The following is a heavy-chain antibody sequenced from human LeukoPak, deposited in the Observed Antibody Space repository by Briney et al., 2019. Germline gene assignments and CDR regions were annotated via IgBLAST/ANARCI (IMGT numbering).Heavy chain of an antibody. V-gene: IGHV3-53*04. CDR3: ARGYGMDV. CDR2: IYSGGST. CDR1: GFTFSNYS. J-gene: IGHJ6*02. Sequence: GGSLRLSCAASGFTFSNYSMNWVRQAPGKGLEWVSVIYSGGSTYYADSVKGRFTISRHNSKNTLYLQMNSLRAEDTAVYYCARGYGMDVWGQGTTVTVSS.